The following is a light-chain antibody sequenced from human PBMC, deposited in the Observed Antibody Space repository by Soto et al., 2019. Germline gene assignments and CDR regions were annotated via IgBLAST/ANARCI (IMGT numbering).Light chain of an antibody. CDR2: DVS. CDR3: SSYTSSSTRV. J-gene: IGLJ2*01. V-gene: IGLV2-14*01. Sequence: QSVLTQPASVSGSPGQSITISCTGTSSDVGGYNYVSWYQQHPGKAPKLMIYDVSNRPSGVSNRSSGSTSGNTASLTISGLHAEDAADYYCSSYTSSSTRVFGGGTKLTVL. CDR1: SSDVGGYNY.